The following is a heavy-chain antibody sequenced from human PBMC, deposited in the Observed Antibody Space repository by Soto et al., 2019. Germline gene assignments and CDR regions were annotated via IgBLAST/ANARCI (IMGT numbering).Heavy chain of an antibody. V-gene: IGHV1-18*04. Sequence: QVQLVQSGAEVKKPGASVKVSCKASGYIFTGYGISWVRQAPGQGLEWIGWISPYNGHTEYAQSLQGRLTVTADKSTTTANMELRSLRSDDKAVYYCARGGSGYHTGRGFAGAMDVWGQGTTVTVSS. CDR3: ARGGSGYHTGRGFAGAMDV. CDR2: ISPYNGHT. J-gene: IGHJ6*02. CDR1: GYIFTGYG. D-gene: IGHD3-3*01.